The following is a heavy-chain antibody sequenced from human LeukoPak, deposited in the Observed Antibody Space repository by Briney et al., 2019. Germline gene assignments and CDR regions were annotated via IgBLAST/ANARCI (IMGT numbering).Heavy chain of an antibody. CDR3: ARDCVSVPAAAGIRGVYNWFDH. CDR2: IHTSGST. D-gene: IGHD2-2*01. CDR1: GGSISSGSYY. V-gene: IGHV4-61*02. Sequence: SETLSLTCTVSGGSISSGSYYWSWIRQPAGKGLEWIGRIHTSGSTNYNPSLQTRVTISVDTSKNQFSLKLSSVTAADTAVYYCARDCVSVPAAAGIRGVYNWFDHWGQGTLVTVTS. J-gene: IGHJ5*02.